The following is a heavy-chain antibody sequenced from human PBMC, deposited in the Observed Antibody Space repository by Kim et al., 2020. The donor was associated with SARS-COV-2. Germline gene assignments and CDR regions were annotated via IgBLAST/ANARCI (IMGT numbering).Heavy chain of an antibody. D-gene: IGHD6-19*01. CDR3: ATRTGYSSGWDAFDI. Sequence: SVKVSCKASGGTFSSYAISWVRQAPGQGLEWMGGIIPIFGTANYAQKFQGRVTITADESTSTAYMELSSLRSEDKAVYYCATRTGYSSGWDAFDIWGQGTMVTVSS. V-gene: IGHV1-69*13. CDR1: GGTFSSYA. CDR2: IIPIFGTA. J-gene: IGHJ3*02.